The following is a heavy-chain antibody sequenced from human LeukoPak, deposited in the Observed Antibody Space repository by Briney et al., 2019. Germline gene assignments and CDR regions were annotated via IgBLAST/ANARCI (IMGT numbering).Heavy chain of an antibody. D-gene: IGHD3-16*01. CDR2: ISGSGGST. Sequence: PGGSLRLSCAASGFTFSSYAMSWVRQAPGKGLEWVSAISGSGGSTYYADSVKGRFTISRDNSKNTLYLQMNSLRAEDTAVYYCAFSQRSVTSPDAFDIWGQGTMVTVCS. CDR3: AFSQRSVTSPDAFDI. V-gene: IGHV3-23*01. CDR1: GFTFSSYA. J-gene: IGHJ3*02.